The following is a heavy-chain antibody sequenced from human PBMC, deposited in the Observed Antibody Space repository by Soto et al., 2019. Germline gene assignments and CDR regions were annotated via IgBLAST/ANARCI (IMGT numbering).Heavy chain of an antibody. J-gene: IGHJ4*02. V-gene: IGHV3-30*18. CDR3: AKPFQLPYSSGWYEVQGYFDY. CDR2: ISYDGSNK. Sequence: GGSLRLSCAASGFTVSSYGMHWVRQAPGKGLEWVAVISYDGSNKYYADSVKGRFTICRDNSTNTLYLQMNSLRAEDTAVYYCAKPFQLPYSSGWYEVQGYFDYWGQGTLVTVSS. CDR1: GFTVSSYG. D-gene: IGHD6-19*01.